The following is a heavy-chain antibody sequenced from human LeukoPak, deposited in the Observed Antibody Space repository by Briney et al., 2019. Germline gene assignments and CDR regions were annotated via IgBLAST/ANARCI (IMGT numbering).Heavy chain of an antibody. V-gene: IGHV3-64*01. D-gene: IGHD1-26*01. CDR3: ARAVSIGRYNWFDP. CDR2: ISSNGGST. J-gene: IGHJ5*02. Sequence: GGSLRLSCAASGFTFSSYAMHWVRQAPGKGLEYVSAISSNGGSTYYANSVKGRFTISRDNSKNTLYLQMGSLRAEDMAVYYCARAVSIGRYNWFDPWGQGTLVTVSS. CDR1: GFTFSSYA.